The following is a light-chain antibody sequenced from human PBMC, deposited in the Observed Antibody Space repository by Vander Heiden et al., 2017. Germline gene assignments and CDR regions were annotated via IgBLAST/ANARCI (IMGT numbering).Light chain of an antibody. J-gene: IGKJ5*01. V-gene: IGKV3-11*01. CDR2: GAS. Sequence: EIVLPQSPATLSLSQEERATLPCRASQSVSSYLAWYQQKPGQAPRLLIYGASTRASGVPDRFSGSGSGTDFTLTISSLEPEDVAVYYCQQCNNWPITFGQGTRLEIK. CDR1: QSVSSY. CDR3: QQCNNWPIT.